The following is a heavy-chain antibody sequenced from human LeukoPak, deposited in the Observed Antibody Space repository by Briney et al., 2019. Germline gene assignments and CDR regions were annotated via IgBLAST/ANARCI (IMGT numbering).Heavy chain of an antibody. Sequence: GGSLRLSCAASGFTVGSGRRMSWVRQAPGEGLEWISTIYSDDATNYGDSVKGRFTISRDNSRNTLDLQMNSLRVEDTAVYYGAKSGYGGYYYLLDWGQGTLVTVSS. V-gene: IGHV3-53*01. J-gene: IGHJ4*02. CDR2: IYSDDAT. D-gene: IGHD3-22*01. CDR1: GFTVGSGR. CDR3: AKSGYGGYYYLLD.